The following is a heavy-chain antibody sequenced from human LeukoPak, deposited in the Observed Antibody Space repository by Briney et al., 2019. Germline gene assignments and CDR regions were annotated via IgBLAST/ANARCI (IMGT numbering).Heavy chain of an antibody. J-gene: IGHJ4*02. Sequence: GRSLRLSCAASGFTFNNYGMHWVRQAPGKGLEWLAAIFYDGSKEHYADTVKGRFTISRDNSKNTLYLQVNSLTADDTAVYYCARDQALYFSYGDYWGQGTLVTVSS. CDR1: GFTFNNYG. CDR2: IFYDGSKE. D-gene: IGHD3-16*01. V-gene: IGHV3-33*01. CDR3: ARDQALYFSYGDY.